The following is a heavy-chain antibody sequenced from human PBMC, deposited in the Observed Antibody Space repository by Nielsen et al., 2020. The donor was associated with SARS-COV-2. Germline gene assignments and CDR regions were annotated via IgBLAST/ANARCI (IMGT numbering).Heavy chain of an antibody. D-gene: IGHD3-22*01. CDR1: GNAFTSHP. Sequence: ASVTVSCKASGNAFTSHPIHWVRQAPGQRPEWMGWINAGNGNTKYSEKFQGRVTITRDTSASTIYMDLSSLRSDDTAVYYCARLLDSRVYPTLDYWGQGTLVTVSS. V-gene: IGHV1-3*01. J-gene: IGHJ4*02. CDR3: ARLLDSRVYPTLDY. CDR2: INAGNGNT.